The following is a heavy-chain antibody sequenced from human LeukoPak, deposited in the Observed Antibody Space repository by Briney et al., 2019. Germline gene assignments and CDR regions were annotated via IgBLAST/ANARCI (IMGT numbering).Heavy chain of an antibody. D-gene: IGHD3-10*01. CDR1: GYTFTGYY. CDR2: INPNSGGT. J-gene: IGHJ3*02. Sequence: ASVEVSCKASGYTFTGYYMHWVRQAPGQGLEWMGWINPNSGGTNYAQKFQGRVTMTRDTSISTAYMELSRLRSDDTAVYYCARGGLMVRGVLDAFDIWGQGTMVTVSS. CDR3: ARGGLMVRGVLDAFDI. V-gene: IGHV1-2*02.